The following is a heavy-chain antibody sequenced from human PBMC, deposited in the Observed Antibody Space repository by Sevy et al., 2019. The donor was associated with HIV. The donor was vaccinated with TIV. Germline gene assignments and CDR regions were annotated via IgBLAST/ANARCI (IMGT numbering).Heavy chain of an antibody. V-gene: IGHV3-48*01. D-gene: IGHD5-12*01. CDR3: ASQRGGYERLYYFDS. CDR1: GFTYS. Sequence: GGSLRLSCVASGFTYSMNWVRQAPGKGLEWVSYISDSSATIHYADSVKGRFTISRDNAKNSLYPQMNTLRAEDTAVYYCASQRGGYERLYYFDSWGQGTLVTVSS. CDR2: ISDSSATI. J-gene: IGHJ4*02.